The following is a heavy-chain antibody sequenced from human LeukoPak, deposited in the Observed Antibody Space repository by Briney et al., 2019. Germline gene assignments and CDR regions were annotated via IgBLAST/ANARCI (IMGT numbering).Heavy chain of an antibody. CDR3: ARAQLNLLVDFGMDV. Sequence: SETLSLTCAVFGGSFSGYYWSWIRQPPGKGLEWIGEINHSGGTNYNPPLQSRVTLSLDRSKNQFSLNLSSVTAADTAVYYCARAQLNLLVDFGMDVWGQGTTVTVSS. V-gene: IGHV4-34*01. J-gene: IGHJ6*02. CDR1: GGSFSGYY. CDR2: INHSGGT. D-gene: IGHD1-1*01.